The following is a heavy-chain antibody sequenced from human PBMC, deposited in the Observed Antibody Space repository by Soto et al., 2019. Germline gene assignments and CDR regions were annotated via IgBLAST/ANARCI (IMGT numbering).Heavy chain of an antibody. V-gene: IGHV4-34*01. D-gene: IGHD5-12*01. J-gene: IGHJ3*02. CDR3: ARWIRDGYNDAFDI. Sequence: SETLSLTCAVYGGYFSGYYWSWIRQPPGKGLEGIGEINHSGSTNYKPSLKSRFNISVDTSKNQFSLKLSLVNAADTAVYYCARWIRDGYNDAFDIWGQGTMVTVSS. CDR2: INHSGST. CDR1: GGYFSGYY.